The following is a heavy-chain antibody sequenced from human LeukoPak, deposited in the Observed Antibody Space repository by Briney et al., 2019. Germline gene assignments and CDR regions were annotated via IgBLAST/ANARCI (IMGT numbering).Heavy chain of an antibody. V-gene: IGHV3-9*01. CDR1: GFTFDDYA. Sequence: PGGSPRLSCAASGFTFDDYAMHWVRQAPRKSRGWASGINWNSGIIGYADSVKGRFTVSRDNAKNALYLQMNSLRPEDTAFYYCAKDWYYGSGSPPLFDPWGQGTLVIVSS. CDR3: AKDWYYGSGSPPLFDP. J-gene: IGHJ5*02. D-gene: IGHD3-10*01. CDR2: INWNSGII.